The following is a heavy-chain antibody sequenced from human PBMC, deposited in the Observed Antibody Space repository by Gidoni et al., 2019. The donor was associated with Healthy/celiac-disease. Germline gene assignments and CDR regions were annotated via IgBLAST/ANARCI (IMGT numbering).Heavy chain of an antibody. D-gene: IGHD6-13*01. V-gene: IGHV1-69*01. Sequence: QVQLVQSGAEVKKPGSSVKVSCKASGGTFSSYAISWVRQAPGQGLEWMGGIIPIFGTANYAQKFQGRVTITADESTSTAYMELSSLRSEDTAVYYCARDRTRRVAAPGLYYGMDVWGQGTTVTVSS. J-gene: IGHJ6*02. CDR2: IIPIFGTA. CDR1: GGTFSSYA. CDR3: ARDRTRRVAAPGLYYGMDV.